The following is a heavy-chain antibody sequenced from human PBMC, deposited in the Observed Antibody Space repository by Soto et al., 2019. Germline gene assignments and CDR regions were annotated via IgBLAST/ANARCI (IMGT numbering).Heavy chain of an antibody. CDR2: INPSGGST. D-gene: IGHD6-13*01. V-gene: IGHV1-46*01. CDR3: ARDQLGAASSTRYYGMDV. J-gene: IGHJ6*02. CDR1: GYTFTSYY. Sequence: ASVKVSCKASGYTFTSYYMHWVRQAPGQGLEWMGIINPSGGSTSYAQKFQGRVTMTRDTSTSTVYMELSSLRSEDPDVYYCARDQLGAASSTRYYGMDVWGQGATVTVS.